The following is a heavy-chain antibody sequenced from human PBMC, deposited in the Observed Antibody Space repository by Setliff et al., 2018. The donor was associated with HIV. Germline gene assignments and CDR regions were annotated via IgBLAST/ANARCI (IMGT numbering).Heavy chain of an antibody. Sequence: VSVKVSCKASKYTFAAYALNWVRQAPGQGLEWMGWINTNTGNPTNAQGFTGRFVFSLDTSVDTAYLQIINLKPEDTATYYCAREYRLLSHYYGMDVWGQGTTVTVSS. J-gene: IGHJ6*02. D-gene: IGHD1-26*01. CDR1: KYTFAAYA. V-gene: IGHV7-4-1*02. CDR3: AREYRLLSHYYGMDV. CDR2: INTNTGNP.